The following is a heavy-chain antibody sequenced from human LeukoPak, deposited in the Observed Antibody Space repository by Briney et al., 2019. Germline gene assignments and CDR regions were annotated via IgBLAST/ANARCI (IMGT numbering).Heavy chain of an antibody. CDR1: GGSFSGYY. CDR2: INHSGST. Sequence: SETLSLTCAVYGGSFSGYYWSWIRQPPGKGLEWIGEINHSGSTNYNPSLKSRVTISVDTSKNQFSLKLSSVTAADTAVYYCARLRTHLNYYDSRGPVDYWGQGTLVTVSS. V-gene: IGHV4-34*01. CDR3: ARLRTHLNYYDSRGPVDY. J-gene: IGHJ4*02. D-gene: IGHD3-22*01.